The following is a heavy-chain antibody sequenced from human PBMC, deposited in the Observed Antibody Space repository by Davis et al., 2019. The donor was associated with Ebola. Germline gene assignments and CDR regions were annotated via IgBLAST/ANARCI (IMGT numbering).Heavy chain of an antibody. J-gene: IGHJ6*02. CDR3: ATYYYYGMDV. CDR2: INHSGST. Sequence: MPGGSLRLSCAVYGGSFSGYYWSWIRQPPGKGLEWIGEINHSGSTNYNPSLKSRVTISVDTSKNQFSLKLSSVTAADTAVYYCATYYYYGMDVWGQGTTVTVSS. V-gene: IGHV4-34*01. CDR1: GGSFSGYY.